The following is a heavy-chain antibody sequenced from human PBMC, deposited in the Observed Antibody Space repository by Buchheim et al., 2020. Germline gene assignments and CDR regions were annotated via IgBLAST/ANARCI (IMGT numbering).Heavy chain of an antibody. J-gene: IGHJ6*02. V-gene: IGHV4-34*01. CDR2: IYYSGST. CDR3: ARMTAMVTYYYGMDV. CDR1: GGPFSGYY. Sequence: QVQLQQWGAGLLKPSETLSLTCAVYGGPFSGYYWSWIRQHPGKGLEWIGYIYYSGSTYYNPSLKSRVTISVDTSKNQFSLKLSSVTAADTAVYYCARMTAMVTYYYGMDVWGQGTT. D-gene: IGHD5-18*01.